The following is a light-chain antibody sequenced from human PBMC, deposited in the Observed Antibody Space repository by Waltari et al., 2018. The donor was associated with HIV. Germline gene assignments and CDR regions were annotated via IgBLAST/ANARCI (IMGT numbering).Light chain of an antibody. CDR3: QSYDSSLTGWV. CDR2: VNS. CDR1: SSNVGAGYD. Sequence: QSVLTQPPSVSGAPGQRVTISCTGGSSNVGAGYDVHWYQQLPGTAPKLLIFVNSNRPSGVSDRFSGSNSGTSASLAITGLQAEDEADYYCQSYDSSLTGWVFGGGTKLTVL. J-gene: IGLJ3*02. V-gene: IGLV1-40*01.